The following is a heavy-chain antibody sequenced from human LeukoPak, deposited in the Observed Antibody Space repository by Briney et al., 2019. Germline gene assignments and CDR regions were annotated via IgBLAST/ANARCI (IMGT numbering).Heavy chain of an antibody. CDR2: IKQDGSEK. V-gene: IGHV3-7*01. J-gene: IGHJ4*02. Sequence: GGSLRLSCVGSGFTFSDYWMSWVRQAPGKGLEWVANIKQDGSEKDYVYALKGRFTISRGNAKNSLYLQMNSLRAEDTAVYYCARWLELMRNFDWWGQGTLVTVSS. CDR1: GFTFSDYW. CDR3: ARWLELMRNFDW. D-gene: IGHD5-24*01.